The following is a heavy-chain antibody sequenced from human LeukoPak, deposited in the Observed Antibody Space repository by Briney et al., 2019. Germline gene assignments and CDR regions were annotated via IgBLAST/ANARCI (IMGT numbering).Heavy chain of an antibody. D-gene: IGHD3-22*01. J-gene: IGHJ4*02. CDR3: ARDSSGYQ. Sequence: GGSLRLSCAASGFTFSTYWMSWVRQAPGKGLEWVANIKEDGSEKYYGDSVKGRFTISRDNANTSLYLQMNRLRADDTAVYYCARDSSGYQWGQGTLVTVSS. V-gene: IGHV3-7*01. CDR2: IKEDGSEK. CDR1: GFTFSTYW.